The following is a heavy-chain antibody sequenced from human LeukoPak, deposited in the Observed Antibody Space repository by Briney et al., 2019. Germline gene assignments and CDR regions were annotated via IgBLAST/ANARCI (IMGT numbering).Heavy chain of an antibody. V-gene: IGHV3-48*03. CDR3: ARDGISARPSSIES. CDR1: GFTFSDYE. Sequence: GGSLRLSCAASGFTFSDYEMNWVRQAPGKGLEWVSYITGSGDTIYYADSVKGRFTISRDNAKNSLYLQMNSLRAEDTAVYYCARDGISARPSSIESWGQGVLVTVSS. CDR2: ITGSGDTI. J-gene: IGHJ4*02. D-gene: IGHD6-6*01.